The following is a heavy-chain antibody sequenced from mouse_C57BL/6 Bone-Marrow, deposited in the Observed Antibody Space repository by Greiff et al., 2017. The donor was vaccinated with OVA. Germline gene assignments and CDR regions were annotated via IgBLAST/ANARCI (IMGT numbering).Heavy chain of an antibody. CDR3: ARSGQSVDY. CDR1: GYTFTSYG. J-gene: IGHJ4*01. CDR2: IDPGGGYT. D-gene: IGHD3-1*01. V-gene: IGHV1-81*01. Sequence: VQLVESGAELARPGASVKLSCTASGYTFTSYGISWVKQRPGQGLEWIGEIDPGGGYTYYTEKFKGKATLTADKSSSTAYMELRSLTSEDAAVYFCARSGQSVDYWGQGTSVTVSS.